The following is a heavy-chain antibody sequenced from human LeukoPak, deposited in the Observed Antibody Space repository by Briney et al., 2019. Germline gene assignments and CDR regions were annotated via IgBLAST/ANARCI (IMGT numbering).Heavy chain of an antibody. CDR3: ARYVVYGSGKYYFDY. V-gene: IGHV4-39*01. D-gene: IGHD3-10*01. Sequence: SETLSLTCTVSGGSVSSTTYYWSWIRQPPGKGLEWIASINYSGSTYYNPSLKSRVTISVNTSENQFSLKLSSVTAADTAVYYCARYVVYGSGKYYFDYWGQGTLVTVSS. CDR1: GGSVSSTTYY. CDR2: INYSGST. J-gene: IGHJ4*02.